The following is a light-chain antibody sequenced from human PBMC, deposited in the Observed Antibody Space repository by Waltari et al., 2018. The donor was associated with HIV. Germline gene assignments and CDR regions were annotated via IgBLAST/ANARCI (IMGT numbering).Light chain of an antibody. CDR2: YDK. V-gene: IGLV3-21*01. CDR3: QVWDSSIEQVL. Sequence: SVLTQPPSVSVAPGMTARITCGGKNIERKSVHWYQQKPGQAPILVIYYDKDRPSGIPERFYGSNSGNTATLTITRVGAGDEADYYCQVWDSSIEQVLFGGGTKLTVL. J-gene: IGLJ3*02. CDR1: NIERKS.